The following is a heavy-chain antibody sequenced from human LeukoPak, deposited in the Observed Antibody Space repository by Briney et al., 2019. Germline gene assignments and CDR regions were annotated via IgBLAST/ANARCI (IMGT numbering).Heavy chain of an antibody. Sequence: ASVKVSCKASGYTFTSYYMHWVRQAPGQGLEWMGIINPSGGSTSYAQKFQGRVTMTRDMSTSTVYMELSSLRSDDTAVYYCARVVRGITMVRGVPYFDYWGQGTLVTVSS. CDR2: INPSGGST. V-gene: IGHV1-46*01. CDR1: GYTFTSYY. D-gene: IGHD3-10*01. CDR3: ARVVRGITMVRGVPYFDY. J-gene: IGHJ4*02.